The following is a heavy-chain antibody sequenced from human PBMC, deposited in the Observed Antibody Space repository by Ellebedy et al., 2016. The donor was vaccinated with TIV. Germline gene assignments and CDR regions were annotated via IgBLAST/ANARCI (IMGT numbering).Heavy chain of an antibody. J-gene: IGHJ4*02. CDR1: GYTFTSYY. CDR2: INPSGGST. V-gene: IGHV1-46*01. CDR3: ARGWGVHTAMVN. D-gene: IGHD5-18*01. Sequence: ASVKVSXXASGYTFTSYYMHWVRQAPGQGLEWMGIINPSGGSTSYAQKFQGRVTMTRDTSTSTVYMELSSLRSDDTAVYYCARGWGVHTAMVNWGRGTLVTVSS.